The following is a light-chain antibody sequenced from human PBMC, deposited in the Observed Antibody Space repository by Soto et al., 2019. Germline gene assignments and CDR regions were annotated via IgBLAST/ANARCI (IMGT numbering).Light chain of an antibody. J-gene: IGLJ1*01. CDR1: SSDIGTYNY. CDR3: TSYTLTSALHV. CDR2: EVS. V-gene: IGLV2-14*01. Sequence: QSALTQPASVSGSPGQSITISCTGTSSDIGTYNYVSWYQQHPAKAPKLIIYEVSNRPLGVSNRFSGSKSGNTASLTISGLQAEAEADYFCTSYTLTSALHVFGTGTKLTVL.